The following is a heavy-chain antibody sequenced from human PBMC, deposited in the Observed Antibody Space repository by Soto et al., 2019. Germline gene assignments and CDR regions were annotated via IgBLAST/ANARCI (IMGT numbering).Heavy chain of an antibody. CDR2: LYWDDDK. CDR1: GFSVISTGEG. D-gene: IGHD5-12*01. Sequence: KESGPTLVKPTQTLTLTCPFSGFSVISTGEGVGFIRQPPGKALEWLALLYWDDDKRYSPSLKSRLTITQDTSKTQVVLTMTNLDPVDTATYYCAHRRKAQIVATVFDYWGQGTLVTVSS. J-gene: IGHJ4*02. V-gene: IGHV2-5*02. CDR3: AHRRKAQIVATVFDY.